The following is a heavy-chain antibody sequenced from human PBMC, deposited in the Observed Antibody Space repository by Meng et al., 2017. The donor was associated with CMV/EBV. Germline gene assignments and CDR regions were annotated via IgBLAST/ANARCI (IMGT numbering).Heavy chain of an antibody. V-gene: IGHV3-64*02. CDR3: ASQPVSGSYYLGIDY. Sequence: GESLKISCAASGFTFSSYAMHWVRQAPGKGLEYVSAISSNGGSTYYADSVKGRFTISRDNSKNTLYLQMGSLRAEDMAVYYCASQPVSGSYYLGIDYWGQGTLVTVSS. J-gene: IGHJ4*02. D-gene: IGHD1-26*01. CDR2: ISSNGGST. CDR1: GFTFSSYA.